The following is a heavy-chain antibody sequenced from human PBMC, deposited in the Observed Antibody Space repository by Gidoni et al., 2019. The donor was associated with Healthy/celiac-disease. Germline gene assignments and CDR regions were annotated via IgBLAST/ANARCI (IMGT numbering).Heavy chain of an antibody. CDR3: ARGLWFGEFRDAFDI. Sequence: QVQLVGSGGGVAQPGRSLGLSCAAPGFPFSSYGMPWARRAPGKGLEWVAVIWYDGSNKYYADSVKGRFTISRDNSKNTLYLQMNSLRAEDTAVYYCARGLWFGEFRDAFDIWGQGTMVTVSS. CDR1: GFPFSSYG. V-gene: IGHV3-33*01. J-gene: IGHJ3*02. D-gene: IGHD3-10*01. CDR2: IWYDGSNK.